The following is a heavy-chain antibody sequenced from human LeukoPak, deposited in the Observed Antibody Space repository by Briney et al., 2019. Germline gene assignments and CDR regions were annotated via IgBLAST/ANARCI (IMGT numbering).Heavy chain of an antibody. CDR3: ARDSTTDVDTGLSRYYGMDV. CDR1: GGTFSSYA. Sequence: GASVKVSCEASGGTFSSYAISWVRQAPGQGLEWMGGIIPIFGTANYAQKFQGRVTITADESTSTAYMELSSLRSEDTAVYYCARDSTTDVDTGLSRYYGMDVWGQGTTVTVSS. CDR2: IIPIFGTA. J-gene: IGHJ6*02. D-gene: IGHD4-11*01. V-gene: IGHV1-69*13.